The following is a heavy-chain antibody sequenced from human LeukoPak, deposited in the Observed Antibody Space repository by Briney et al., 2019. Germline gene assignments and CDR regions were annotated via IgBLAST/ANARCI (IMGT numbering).Heavy chain of an antibody. D-gene: IGHD6-13*01. J-gene: IGHJ4*02. Sequence: ASVTVSCTASGYTFTSYYMHWVRQAPGQGLEWMGPINPSGGSTSYAQTFQGRVTMTRDTSTSTVYMELSSLRSEDTAVYYCARSPGIAAAEDYFDYWGQGTLVTVSS. CDR3: ARSPGIAAAEDYFDY. V-gene: IGHV1-46*01. CDR2: INPSGGST. CDR1: GYTFTSYY.